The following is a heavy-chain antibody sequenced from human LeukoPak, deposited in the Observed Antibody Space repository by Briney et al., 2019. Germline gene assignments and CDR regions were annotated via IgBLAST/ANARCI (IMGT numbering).Heavy chain of an antibody. CDR2: IWFDKNQ. J-gene: IGHJ6*02. CDR1: GFILNDYG. CDR3: ARDRHCVNGVCHSPPGMDV. D-gene: IGHD2-8*01. V-gene: IGHV3-33*01. Sequence: PGRSLRLSCAASGFILNDYGMHWVRQAPGKGPEWVADIWFDKNQHFADSVKGRFAISRDNSKNTVYLQINSLRAEDTAVYYCARDRHCVNGVCHSPPGMDVWGQGTTVTVSS.